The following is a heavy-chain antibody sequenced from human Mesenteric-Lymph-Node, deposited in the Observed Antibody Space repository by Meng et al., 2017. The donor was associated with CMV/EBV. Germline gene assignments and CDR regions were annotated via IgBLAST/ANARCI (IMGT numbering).Heavy chain of an antibody. CDR1: GGSFSGYY. CDR2: INHSGVP. V-gene: IGHV4-34*01. Sequence: QVQLQQWGAGLLKPSETLSLTCAVYGGSFSGYYWSWIRQPPGKGLEWSGEINHSGVPNCNPSLKSRVTISLDRSKNQFSLKLSSVTAEDTAVYYCARGSDIPVNNYWGQGTLVTVSS. D-gene: IGHD2-15*01. J-gene: IGHJ4*02. CDR3: ARGSDIPVNNY.